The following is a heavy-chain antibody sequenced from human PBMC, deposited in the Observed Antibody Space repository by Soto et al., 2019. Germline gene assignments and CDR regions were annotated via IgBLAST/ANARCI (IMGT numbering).Heavy chain of an antibody. V-gene: IGHV4-39*01. CDR3: ASRGLVGAPTFDY. CDR1: GGSISSSSYY. J-gene: IGHJ4*02. Sequence: QLQLQEAGKGLVKPSETLSLTCTVSGGSISSSSYYWDWFREPSGKGLEWIGSIYYSGSAYYNPTLNGRVTISADTSKRRYSLKLSYVTAANTDVYYCASRGLVGAPTFDYWGQGTLVTVSS. CDR2: IYYSGSA. D-gene: IGHD1-26*01.